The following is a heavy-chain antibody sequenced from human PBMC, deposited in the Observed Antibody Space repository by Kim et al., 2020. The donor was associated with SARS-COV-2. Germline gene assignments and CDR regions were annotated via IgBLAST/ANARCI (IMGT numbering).Heavy chain of an antibody. J-gene: IGHJ5*02. CDR3: ATSPSITAASWFDP. V-gene: IGHV1-24*01. CDR1: GYTLIELS. CDR2: FDPEDGET. D-gene: IGHD6-13*01. Sequence: ASVKVSCKVSGYTLIELSMHWVRQAPGKGLEWMGGFDPEDGETIYAQKFQGRDTMTEDTSTDTAYMELSSLRSEDTAVYYCATSPSITAASWFDPWGQGTLVTVSS.